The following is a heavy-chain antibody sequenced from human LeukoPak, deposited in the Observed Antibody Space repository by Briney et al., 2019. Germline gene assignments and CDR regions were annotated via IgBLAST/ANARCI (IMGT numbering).Heavy chain of an antibody. Sequence: GGSLRLSCAASGFTVSSNYMSWVRQAPGKGLEWVSVIYSGGSTYYADSVKGRFTISRDNSKNTLYLQMNSLRAEDTAVYYCARDQAHYYGSGXSRXYXXYXMDVWGQGTTVTVS. J-gene: IGHJ6*02. V-gene: IGHV3-66*01. D-gene: IGHD3-10*01. CDR1: GFTVSSNY. CDR2: IYSGGST. CDR3: ARDQAHYYGSGXSRXYXXYXMDV.